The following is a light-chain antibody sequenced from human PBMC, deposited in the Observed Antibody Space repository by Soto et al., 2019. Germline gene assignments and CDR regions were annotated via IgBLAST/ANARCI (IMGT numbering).Light chain of an antibody. V-gene: IGLV2-14*01. CDR2: EVT. CDR3: SSYTSRSTLYV. Sequence: SALTQPASVSGSPGQSITVSCTGTSSDIGGYNYVSWYQQHPGKDPKLMVYEVTNRPSGVSDRFPGSKSGNTASLAISGLQADDEGYYYCSSYTSRSTLYVFGTVTKLTVL. CDR1: SSDIGGYNY. J-gene: IGLJ1*01.